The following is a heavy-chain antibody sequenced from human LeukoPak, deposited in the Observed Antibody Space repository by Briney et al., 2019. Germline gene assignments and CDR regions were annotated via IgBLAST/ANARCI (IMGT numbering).Heavy chain of an antibody. D-gene: IGHD5-12*01. CDR3: ARGRGWPQHFDY. CDR2: INAGNGNT. CDR1: GYTFTSYA. J-gene: IGHJ4*02. Sequence: ASVKVSCKASGYTFTSYAMHWVRQAPGQRLEWMGWINAGNGNTKYSQKFQGRVTITRDTSASTAYMELSSLRSEDTAVYYCARGRGWPQHFDYWGQGTLVTVSS. V-gene: IGHV1-3*01.